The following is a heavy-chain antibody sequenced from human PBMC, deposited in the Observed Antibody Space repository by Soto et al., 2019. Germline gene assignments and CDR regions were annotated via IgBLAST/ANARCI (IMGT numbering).Heavy chain of an antibody. CDR3: AREHLKGDIILFFPWPPLVREFWFDP. J-gene: IGHJ5*02. CDR2: INHSGST. Sequence: PDKLSLTYAVYGGSFSGYYWSWIRQPPGKGLEWIGEINHSGSTNYNPSLKSRVTISVDTSKNQFSLKLSSVTAADTAVYYCAREHLKGDIILFFPWPPLVREFWFDP. CDR1: GGSFSGYY. D-gene: IGHD3-10*01. V-gene: IGHV4-34*01.